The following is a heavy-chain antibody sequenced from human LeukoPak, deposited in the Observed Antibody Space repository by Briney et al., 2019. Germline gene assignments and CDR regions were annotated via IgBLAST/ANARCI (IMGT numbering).Heavy chain of an antibody. D-gene: IGHD5-24*01. CDR1: GFTFSSYA. V-gene: IGHV3-30*04. CDR2: ISYDGSNK. J-gene: IGHJ4*02. Sequence: PGGSLRLSCAASGFTFSSYAMHWVRQAPGKGLEWVAVISYDGSNKYYADSVKGRFTISRDNSKNTLYLQMNSLRAEDTAVYYCARDRPSRDGYNSGYWGQGTLVTVSS. CDR3: ARDRPSRDGYNSGY.